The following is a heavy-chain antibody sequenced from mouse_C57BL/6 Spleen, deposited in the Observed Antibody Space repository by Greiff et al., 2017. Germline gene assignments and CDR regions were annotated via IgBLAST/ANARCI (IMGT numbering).Heavy chain of an antibody. J-gene: IGHJ1*03. CDR2: ISSGSSTT. Sequence: EVMLVESGGGLVKPGGSLKLSCAASGFTFSDYGMHWVRQAPEKGLEWVAYISSGSSTTYYADTVKGRFTISRDTATKTLCRHMTSLRCEDTAMYYCAKFLTYYYGSSGYFDVWGTGTTVTVAS. D-gene: IGHD1-1*01. V-gene: IGHV5-17*01. CDR1: GFTFSDYG. CDR3: AKFLTYYYGSSGYFDV.